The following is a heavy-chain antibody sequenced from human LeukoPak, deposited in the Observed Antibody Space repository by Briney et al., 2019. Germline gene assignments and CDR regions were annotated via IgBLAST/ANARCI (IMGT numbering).Heavy chain of an antibody. D-gene: IGHD6-6*01. Sequence: PGGSLRLSRAASGFTVSSNYMSWVRQAPGKGLEWVSVIYSGGSTYYADSVKGRFTISRDNSKNTLYLQMNSLRAEDTAVYYCARAIEYSSSSPVFDYWGQGTLVTVSS. CDR3: ARAIEYSSSSPVFDY. CDR1: GFTVSSNY. CDR2: IYSGGST. V-gene: IGHV3-53*01. J-gene: IGHJ4*02.